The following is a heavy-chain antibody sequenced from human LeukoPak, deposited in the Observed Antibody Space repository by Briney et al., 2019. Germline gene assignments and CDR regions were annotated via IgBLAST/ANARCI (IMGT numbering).Heavy chain of an antibody. V-gene: IGHV1-2*02. CDR1: VYTFTGYY. CDR2: INPNSGGT. D-gene: IGHD3-10*01. J-gene: IGHJ4*02. Sequence: ASVKVSCKASVYTFTGYYIHWVRQAPGQGLEWMGLINPNSGGTNYAQKFQGRVTMTRDTSISTAYMELSSLRSDDTAVYYCARDLEGYHYGSGNYPQWGQGTLVTVSS. CDR3: ARDLEGYHYGSGNYPQ.